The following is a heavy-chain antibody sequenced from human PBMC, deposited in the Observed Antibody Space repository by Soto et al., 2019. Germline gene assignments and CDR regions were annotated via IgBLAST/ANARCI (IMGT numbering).Heavy chain of an antibody. CDR1: GYTLTELS. CDR2: FDPEDGET. Sequence: ASVKVSCKVSGYTLTELSVRWVRQAPGKGLEWMGGFDPEDGETIYAQKFQDRVTMTEDTSTDTAYMELSSLRSEDTAVYYCATDPFTIFGVVPYWGQGTPVTVPQ. J-gene: IGHJ4*02. V-gene: IGHV1-24*01. CDR3: ATDPFTIFGVVPY. D-gene: IGHD3-3*01.